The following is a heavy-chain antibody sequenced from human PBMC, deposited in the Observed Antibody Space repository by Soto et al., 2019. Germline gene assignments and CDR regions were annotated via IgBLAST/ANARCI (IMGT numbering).Heavy chain of an antibody. D-gene: IGHD6-19*01. J-gene: IGHJ4*02. V-gene: IGHV3-23*01. CDR1: ELTFSSDA. Sequence: EVQLLESGGGLVQPGESLRLSCAASELTFSSDAMTWVRQAPGKGLEWVSVISGSGDSTYYADSVKGRFTISRDNSKNTLYLQMNSLRAEDTAVYFCAGSSGWYAKIDYWGQGTLVTVSS. CDR2: ISGSGDST. CDR3: AGSSGWYAKIDY.